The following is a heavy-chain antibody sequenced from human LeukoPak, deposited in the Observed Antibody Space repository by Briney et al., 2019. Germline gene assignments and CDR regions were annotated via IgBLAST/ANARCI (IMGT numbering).Heavy chain of an antibody. CDR1: GFAFNEAW. CDR2: ISYDGSNK. J-gene: IGHJ4*02. Sequence: GGSLRLSCAASGFAFNEAWMNWVRQAPGKGLEWVAVISYDGSNKYYADSVKGRFTISRDNSKNTLYLQMNSLRAEDTAVYYCAKGAIYYFDYWGQGTLVTVSS. D-gene: IGHD2-21*01. CDR3: AKGAIYYFDY. V-gene: IGHV3-30*18.